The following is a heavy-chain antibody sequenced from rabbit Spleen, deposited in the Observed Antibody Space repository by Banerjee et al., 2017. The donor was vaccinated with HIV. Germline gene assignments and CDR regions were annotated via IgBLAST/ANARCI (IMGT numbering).Heavy chain of an antibody. J-gene: IGHJ4*01. Sequence: QSLEESGGDLVKPGASLTLTCTASGVSFTNNNYMCWVRQAPGKGLEWIACIDTGRSGFTYFASWAKGRFTISKTSSTVNLKMTSLTAADTATYFCARADDTYSYAFNLWGPGTLVTVS. D-gene: IGHD2-1*01. CDR2: IDTGRSGFT. CDR1: GVSFTNNNY. V-gene: IGHV1S40*01. CDR3: ARADDTYSYAFNL.